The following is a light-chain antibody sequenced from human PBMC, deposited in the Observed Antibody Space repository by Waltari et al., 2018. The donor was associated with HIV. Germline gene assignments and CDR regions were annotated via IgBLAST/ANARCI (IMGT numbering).Light chain of an antibody. CDR3: SSYTSATTWV. J-gene: IGLJ3*02. V-gene: IGLV2-14*03. CDR1: SSDIGDYNF. CDR2: DVA. Sequence: QSALTQPASVSGSPGQSLTISCTGSSSDIGDYNFVSWYQHHPGKAPKLIIFDVAERPSGIPHRFAGSKSANTASLTISGLQAEDEADYYCSSYTSATTWVFGGGTKLTVL.